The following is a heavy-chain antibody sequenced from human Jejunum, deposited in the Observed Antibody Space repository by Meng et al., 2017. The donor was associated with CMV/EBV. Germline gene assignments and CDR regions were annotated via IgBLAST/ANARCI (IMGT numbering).Heavy chain of an antibody. CDR1: GFTIDIYE. CDR2: ITSDGNTK. D-gene: IGHD5-18*01. CDR3: VRHLLNRYTNIDY. J-gene: IGHJ4*02. Sequence: SGFTIDIYEMNWVRQAPGRGLEWVSLITSDGNTKYYANSVEGRFTISRDNAKNSLLLQMSNLRAEDTAVYYCVRHLLNRYTNIDYWGQGTLVTVSS. V-gene: IGHV3-48*03.